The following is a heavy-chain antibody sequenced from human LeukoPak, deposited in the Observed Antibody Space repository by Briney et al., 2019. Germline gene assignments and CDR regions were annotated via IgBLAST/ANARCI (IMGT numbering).Heavy chain of an antibody. V-gene: IGHV4-61*02. J-gene: IGHJ4*02. CDR2: LYTSGTA. CDR3: ARVVAAAGIHFDY. Sequence: SSETLSLTCTVSGGSIGSGSYFWSWIRQPAGKGLDYIGRLYTSGTANYNPSLKSRVTISVDTSKKQFSLNVGSVTAADTAVYYCARVVAAAGIHFDYWGQGTLVTVSS. D-gene: IGHD6-13*01. CDR1: GGSIGSGSYF.